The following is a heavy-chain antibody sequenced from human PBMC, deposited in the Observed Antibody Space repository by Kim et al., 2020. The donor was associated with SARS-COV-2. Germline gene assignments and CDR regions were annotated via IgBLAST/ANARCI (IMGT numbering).Heavy chain of an antibody. D-gene: IGHD1-1*01. Sequence: GTANYAQKFQGRVTITADESTSTAYMELSSLRSEDTAVYYCARENGRSDYWGQGTLVTVSS. CDR2: GTA. CDR3: ARENGRSDY. V-gene: IGHV1-69*01. J-gene: IGHJ4*02.